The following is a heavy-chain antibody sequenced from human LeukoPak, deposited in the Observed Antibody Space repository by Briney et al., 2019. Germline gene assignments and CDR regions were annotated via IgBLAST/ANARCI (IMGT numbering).Heavy chain of an antibody. Sequence: PGGSLRLSCAASGFTFSSYWMAWVRQTPGKGLEWVANIKHDASEKYYVDSVKDRFTISRDNAQNSFYLQMNSPRAEDTAVYYCARDRGSTGYGLYDYWGQGTLVTVSS. CDR3: ARDRGSTGYGLYDY. CDR2: IKHDASEK. J-gene: IGHJ4*02. V-gene: IGHV3-7*01. CDR1: GFTFSSYW. D-gene: IGHD5-12*01.